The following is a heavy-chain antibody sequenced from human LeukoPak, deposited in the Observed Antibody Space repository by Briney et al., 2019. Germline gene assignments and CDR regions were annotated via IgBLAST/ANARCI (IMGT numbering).Heavy chain of an antibody. CDR3: ARGYSTSSKGDFDY. CDR1: GGSISSCYYY. CDR2: IYTSNIT. D-gene: IGHD6-6*01. V-gene: IGHV4-61*02. Sequence: SQTLSLTCAVSGGSISSCYYYWSWIRQPAGRGLEWIGRIYTSNITNYNPSLKSQVTMSGDTSKNQFSLKLSSVTAADTAAYYCARGYSTSSKGDFDYWGQGTLVTVSS. J-gene: IGHJ4*02.